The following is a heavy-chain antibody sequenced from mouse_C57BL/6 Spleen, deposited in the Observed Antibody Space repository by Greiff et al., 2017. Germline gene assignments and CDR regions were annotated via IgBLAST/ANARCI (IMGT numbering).Heavy chain of an antibody. V-gene: IGHV1-82*01. J-gene: IGHJ4*01. Sequence: QVQLKESGPELVKPGASVKLSCTASGYSFSSSWMNWVKQRPGKGLQWIGRIYPGAGDTNYNEKFKGKATLTADKSSSTAYMQLSSLTSEDSAVYFCARDGYYYAMDCWGQGTSVTVAS. CDR2: IYPGAGDT. CDR3: ARDGYYYAMDC. CDR1: GYSFSSSW. D-gene: IGHD2-3*01.